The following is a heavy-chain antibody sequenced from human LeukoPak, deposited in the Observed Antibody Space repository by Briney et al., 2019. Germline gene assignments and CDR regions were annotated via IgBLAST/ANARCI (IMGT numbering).Heavy chain of an antibody. J-gene: IGHJ3*02. Sequence: SETLSLTCAVSGGSISSGGYSWSWIRQPPGKGLGWIGYIYHSGSTYCNPSLKSRVTISVDRSKNQFSLKLSSVTAADTAVYYCASSLYYYDSSGYYTVGAFDIWGQGIMVTVSS. CDR1: GGSISSGGYS. CDR3: ASSLYYYDSSGYYTVGAFDI. V-gene: IGHV4-30-2*01. CDR2: IYHSGST. D-gene: IGHD3-22*01.